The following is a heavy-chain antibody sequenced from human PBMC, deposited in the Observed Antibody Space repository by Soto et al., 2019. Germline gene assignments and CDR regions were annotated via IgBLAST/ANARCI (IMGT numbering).Heavy chain of an antibody. Sequence: PGESLKISCRGSGYDFSTNWFGWVRQLPGRGLEWVGIMYPGDSDTRLNPSLQGHVTLSADVTVSTAFLQWRSLKTSDSGTYFCARLPRDCNKTSCYYADHWRQGTPVTVSS. CDR1: GYDFSTNW. D-gene: IGHD3-22*01. CDR3: ARLPRDCNKTSCYYADH. V-gene: IGHV5-51*01. J-gene: IGHJ4*02. CDR2: MYPGDSDT.